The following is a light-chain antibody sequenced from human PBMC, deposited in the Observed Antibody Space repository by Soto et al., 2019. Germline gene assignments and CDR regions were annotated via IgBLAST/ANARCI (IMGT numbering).Light chain of an antibody. CDR3: CSYAGSSTPYV. CDR1: SSDVGSYNL. CDR2: EGS. Sequence: QSALTQPASVSGSPGQSITISCTGTSSDVGSYNLVSWYQQHTGKAPKLMIYEGSKRPSGVSNRFSGSKSGNTASLTISGLQAEVEADYYCCSYAGSSTPYVFGTVTKVTVL. J-gene: IGLJ1*01. V-gene: IGLV2-23*01.